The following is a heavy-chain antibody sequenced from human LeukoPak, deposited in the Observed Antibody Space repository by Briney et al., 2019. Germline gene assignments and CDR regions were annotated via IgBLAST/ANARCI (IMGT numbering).Heavy chain of an antibody. CDR3: ARETYCSGGSCALNWFDP. D-gene: IGHD2-15*01. CDR1: GYSISSGYY. V-gene: IGHV4-38-2*02. Sequence: PSETLSLTCTVSGYSISSGYYWGWIRQPPGKGLEWIGSIYHSGSTYYNPSLKSRVTISVDTSKNQFSLKLSSVTAADTAVYYCARETYCSGGSCALNWFDPWGQGTLVTVSS. CDR2: IYHSGST. J-gene: IGHJ5*02.